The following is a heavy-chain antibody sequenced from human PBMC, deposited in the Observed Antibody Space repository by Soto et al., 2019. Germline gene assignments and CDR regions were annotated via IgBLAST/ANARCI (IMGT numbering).Heavy chain of an antibody. CDR2: IYYSGST. J-gene: IGHJ3*02. V-gene: IGHV4-61*01. CDR3: ARGSGPNDAFDI. Sequence: SETLSLTCAVYGGSVSSGSYYWSWIRQPPGKGLEWIGYIYYSGSTNYNPSLKSRVTISVDTSKNQFSLKLSSVTAADTAVYYCARGSGPNDAFDIWGQGTMVTVSS. CDR1: GGSVSSGSYY. D-gene: IGHD2-15*01.